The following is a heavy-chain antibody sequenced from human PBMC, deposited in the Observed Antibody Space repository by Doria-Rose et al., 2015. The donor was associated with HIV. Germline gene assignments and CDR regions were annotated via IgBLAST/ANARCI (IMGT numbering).Heavy chain of an antibody. CDR1: GVSLSSPGMG. V-gene: IGHV2-26*01. J-gene: IGHJ4*02. CDR3: ARIKSSRWYHKYYFDF. CDR2: IFSDDER. D-gene: IGHD6-13*01. Sequence: SGPVLVKPTETLTLTCTVSGVSLSSPGMGVSWIRQPPEKALEWLANIFSDDERSYKTSLKSRLTISRGTSKSQVVLTMTDMDPVDTATYYCARIKSSRWYHKYYFDFWGQGTLVIASA.